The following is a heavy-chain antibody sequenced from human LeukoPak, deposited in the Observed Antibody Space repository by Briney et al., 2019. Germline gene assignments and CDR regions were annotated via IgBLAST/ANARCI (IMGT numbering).Heavy chain of an antibody. CDR3: AREDSRSQGYMDV. CDR1: GVTFAAYG. Sequence: GGSLRLSCAASGVTFAAYGMHWVRQAPGKGLEWVAGISQDSRGIGYADSVKGRFPISRDNAKNFLYLQLNSLRAEDMALYYCAREDSRSQGYMDVWGKGTTVTVSS. V-gene: IGHV3-9*03. J-gene: IGHJ6*03. D-gene: IGHD3-22*01. CDR2: ISQDSRGI.